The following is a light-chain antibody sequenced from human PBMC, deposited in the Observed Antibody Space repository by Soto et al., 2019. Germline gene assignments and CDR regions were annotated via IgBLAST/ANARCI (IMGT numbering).Light chain of an antibody. CDR1: SSDVGGYNY. J-gene: IGLJ1*01. CDR3: CSYAGSYTFV. V-gene: IGLV2-11*01. CDR2: DVS. Sequence: ALTQPRSVSGSPRQSVTISCTGTSSDVGGYNYVSWYQQHPGKAPKLMIYDVSKRPSGVPVRFSGSKSGNTASLTISGLQAEDEADYYCCSYAGSYTFVFGTGTKV.